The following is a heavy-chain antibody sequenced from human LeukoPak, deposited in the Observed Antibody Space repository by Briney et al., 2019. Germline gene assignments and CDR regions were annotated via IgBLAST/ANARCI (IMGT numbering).Heavy chain of an antibody. CDR3: ARADSSGHYFDY. Sequence: GGSLRLSCAASGFTFSSYSMNWVRQAPGKGLEWVSSISSSSSYIYYADSVKGRFTISRDNAKNSLYLQMNSLRAEDTAVYYCARADSSGHYFDYWGQGTLVTVSS. CDR1: GFTFSSYS. D-gene: IGHD3-22*01. CDR2: ISSSSSYI. J-gene: IGHJ4*02. V-gene: IGHV3-21*01.